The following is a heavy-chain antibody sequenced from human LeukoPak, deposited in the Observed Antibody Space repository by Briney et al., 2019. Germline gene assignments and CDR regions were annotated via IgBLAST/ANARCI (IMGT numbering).Heavy chain of an antibody. V-gene: IGHV3-23*01. J-gene: IGHJ4*02. Sequence: GGSLRLSCAASGFTFSSYSMNWVRQAPGKGLEWVSAISGSGGSTYYADSVKGRFTISRDNSKNTLYLQMNSLRAEDTAVYYCAKDLQHRTYYYDSSGYSVDWGQGTLVTVSS. D-gene: IGHD3-22*01. CDR1: GFTFSSYS. CDR3: AKDLQHRTYYYDSSGYSVD. CDR2: ISGSGGST.